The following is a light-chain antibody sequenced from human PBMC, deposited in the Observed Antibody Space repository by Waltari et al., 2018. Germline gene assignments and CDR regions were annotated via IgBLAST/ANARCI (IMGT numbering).Light chain of an antibody. Sequence: SYELTQPPSVSVSPGQTARITCSGDALPQPYTYWYQQKPGQAPVVVIYKDTERPSGIPERFSGSSSGTTVTLTISGLQAEDEADYYCQSADSSGTYWMFGGGTKLTVL. CDR2: KDT. CDR3: QSADSSGTYWM. CDR1: ALPQPY. J-gene: IGLJ3*02. V-gene: IGLV3-25*03.